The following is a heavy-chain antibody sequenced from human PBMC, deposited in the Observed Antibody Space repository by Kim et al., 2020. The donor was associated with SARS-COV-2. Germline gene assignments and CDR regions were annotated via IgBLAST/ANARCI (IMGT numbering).Heavy chain of an antibody. J-gene: IGHJ4*02. CDR2: SRDRANSYTT. Sequence: GGSLRLSCAASGFTFSDYYMDWVRQAPGKGLEWVGRSRDRANSYTTEYAPSVKGRFTISRDASENSLYLQMDSLTTEDTAVYYCARRGERDRRGYYPDFDYWGQGTLVTVSS. D-gene: IGHD3-22*01. CDR3: ARRGERDRRGYYPDFDY. CDR1: GFTFSDYY. V-gene: IGHV3-72*01.